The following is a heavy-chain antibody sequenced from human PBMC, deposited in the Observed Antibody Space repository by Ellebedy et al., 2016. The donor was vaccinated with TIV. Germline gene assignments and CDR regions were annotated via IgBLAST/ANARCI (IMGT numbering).Heavy chain of an antibody. Sequence: GESLKISCAASGFTFNSYWMTWVRQAPGKGLKWVSNINRDGSDTYYVDSLKGRFTISRDNAKNSLYLLMNSLRGEDTAAYYCATDGSYGDYRSPTHAFVMWGQGTLVTVSS. D-gene: IGHD4-17*01. V-gene: IGHV3-7*01. CDR2: INRDGSDT. CDR1: GFTFNSYW. J-gene: IGHJ3*02. CDR3: ATDGSYGDYRSPTHAFVM.